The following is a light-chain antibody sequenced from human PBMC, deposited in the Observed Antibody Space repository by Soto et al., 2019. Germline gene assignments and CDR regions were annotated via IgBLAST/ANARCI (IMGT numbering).Light chain of an antibody. CDR2: GAS. CDR1: KSVSKNY. Sequence: EIVMTQSPATLSVSPGERATLSCSASKSVSKNYLAWYQQKPGQAPRFLIYGASNRATGIPDRFSGSASGTDFTLTINRMEPEDFAVYYCQLYGISPHFGQGTRLEIK. J-gene: IGKJ5*01. CDR3: QLYGISPH. V-gene: IGKV3-20*01.